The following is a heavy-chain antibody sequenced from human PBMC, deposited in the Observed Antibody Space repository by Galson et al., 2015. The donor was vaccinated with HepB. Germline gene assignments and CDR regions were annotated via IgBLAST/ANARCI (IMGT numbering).Heavy chain of an antibody. Sequence: SLRLSCAASGFTFSSYGMHWVRQAPGKGLEWVAVISYDGSNKYYADSVKGRFTISRDNSKNTLYLQMNSLRAEDTAVYYCAKVCGTSCYDGVDYWGQGTLVTVSS. CDR1: GFTFSSYG. J-gene: IGHJ4*02. CDR3: AKVCGTSCYDGVDY. D-gene: IGHD2-2*01. CDR2: ISYDGSNK. V-gene: IGHV3-30*18.